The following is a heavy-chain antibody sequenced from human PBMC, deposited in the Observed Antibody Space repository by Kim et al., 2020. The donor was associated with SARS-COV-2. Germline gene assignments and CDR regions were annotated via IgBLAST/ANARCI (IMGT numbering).Heavy chain of an antibody. CDR2: IYYSGST. V-gene: IGHV4-59*08. CDR1: GGSISGYY. J-gene: IGHJ4*02. CDR3: AGPGRDGYTYDD. D-gene: IGHD5-12*01. Sequence: SETLSLTCTVSGGSISGYYWTWIRQSPVKGLEWICYIYYSGSTNYTPSLKSRVTISLDSSKNQFSLSLTSVTAADTAVYYCAGPGRDGYTYDDCGQGTLV.